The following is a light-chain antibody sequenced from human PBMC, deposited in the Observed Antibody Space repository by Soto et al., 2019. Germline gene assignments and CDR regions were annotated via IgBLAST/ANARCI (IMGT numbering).Light chain of an antibody. J-gene: IGLJ2*01. CDR1: SSNIGNNY. CDR3: ATWDRSLSVGV. V-gene: IGLV1-51*01. Sequence: QAVVTQPPSVSVAPGQKVTISCSGSSSNIGNNYVFWYQQLPGTAPKLLIYDNDKRPSGIPDRFSGSKSGTSATLGITGLQTGDEADYYCATWDRSLSVGVFGGGTKVTVL. CDR2: DND.